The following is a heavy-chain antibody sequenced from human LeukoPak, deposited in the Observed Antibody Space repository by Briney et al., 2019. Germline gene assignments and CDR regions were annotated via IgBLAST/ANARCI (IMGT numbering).Heavy chain of an antibody. CDR1: GYIFTSYG. D-gene: IGHD6-13*01. CDR3: ASLTIAAAGTNSV. CDR2: ISAYNGNT. Sequence: ASVKVSCKASGYIFTSYGISWVRQAPGQGLEWMGWISAYNGNTNYAQKFQGRVTMTTDTSTSTAYMELRSLRSDDTAMYYCASLTIAAAGTNSVWGQGTLVTVSS. V-gene: IGHV1-18*01. J-gene: IGHJ4*02.